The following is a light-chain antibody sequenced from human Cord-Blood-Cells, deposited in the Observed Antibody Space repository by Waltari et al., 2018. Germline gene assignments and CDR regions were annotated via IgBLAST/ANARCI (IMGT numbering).Light chain of an antibody. CDR3: QQYYSTPT. CDR1: QSVLYSSNNKNY. V-gene: IGKV4-1*01. J-gene: IGKJ1*01. Sequence: DIVMTQSPDSLAVYLGERATINCKSSQSVLYSSNNKNYLAWYQQKPGQPPKRLIYWASTRESGVPDRFSGSGSGTDFTLTISSLQAEDVAVYYCQQYYSTPTFGQGTKVEIK. CDR2: WAS.